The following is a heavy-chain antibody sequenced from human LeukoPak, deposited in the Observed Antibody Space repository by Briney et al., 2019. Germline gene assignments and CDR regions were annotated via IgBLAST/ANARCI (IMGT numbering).Heavy chain of an antibody. CDR1: GFTFSSYA. Sequence: GGSLRLSCAASGFTFSSYAMSWVRQAPGKGLEWVSAISGSGGTTYYADSVKGRFTISRDSSKNTLYLQMNSLRAEDTAVYYCAEDQELGYYYDSSGYLFDYWGQGTLVTVSS. J-gene: IGHJ4*02. V-gene: IGHV3-23*01. CDR3: AEDQELGYYYDSSGYLFDY. CDR2: ISGSGGTT. D-gene: IGHD3-22*01.